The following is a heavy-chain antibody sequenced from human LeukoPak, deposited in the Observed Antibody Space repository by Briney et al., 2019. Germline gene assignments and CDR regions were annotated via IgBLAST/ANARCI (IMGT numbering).Heavy chain of an antibody. Sequence: PGGSLGLSCAASGFTFSSYAMSWVRQAPGKGLEWVSAISGSGGSTYYADSVKGRFTISRDNSKNTLYLQMNSLRAEDTAVYYCARDSGYDRAPDYWGQGTLVTVSS. CDR3: ARDSGYDRAPDY. CDR2: ISGSGGST. D-gene: IGHD5-12*01. J-gene: IGHJ4*02. CDR1: GFTFSSYA. V-gene: IGHV3-23*01.